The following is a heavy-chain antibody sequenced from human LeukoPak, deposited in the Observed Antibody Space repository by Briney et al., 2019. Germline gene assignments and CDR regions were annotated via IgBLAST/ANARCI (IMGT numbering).Heavy chain of an antibody. CDR1: GFTFSSYA. CDR3: ARGGRRFEPTLPSY. D-gene: IGHD3-10*01. V-gene: IGHV3-64*01. Sequence: GGSLRLSCAASGFTFSSYAMHWVRQAPGKGLEYVSAISSNGGSTYYANSVKGRFTISRDNSKNTLYLQMGSPRAEDMAVYYCARGGRRFEPTLPSYWGQGTLVTVSS. J-gene: IGHJ4*02. CDR2: ISSNGGST.